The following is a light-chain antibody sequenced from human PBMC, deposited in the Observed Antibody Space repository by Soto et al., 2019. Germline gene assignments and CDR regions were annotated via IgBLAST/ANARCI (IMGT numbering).Light chain of an antibody. CDR1: QSVTSTS. CDR3: QHYVTSSIT. CDR2: GAS. V-gene: IGKV3-20*01. Sequence: IVVTQSPGTMSLSRGERATLSGRARQSVTSTSLAWYQQKPGQAPRLLMYGASSRATGTPDRISGGGSGTDFTLTISRLEPEDFAVYYCQHYVTSSITFGQGTRLEI. J-gene: IGKJ5*01.